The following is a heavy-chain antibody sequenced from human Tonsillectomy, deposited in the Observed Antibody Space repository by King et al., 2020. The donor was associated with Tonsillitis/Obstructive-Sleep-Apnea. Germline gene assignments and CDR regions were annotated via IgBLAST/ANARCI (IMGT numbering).Heavy chain of an antibody. V-gene: IGHV4-39*01. CDR1: GGSIRGNNYY. D-gene: IGHD3/OR15-3a*01. CDR3: ARRLDGTSGNWFDP. J-gene: IGHJ5*02. Sequence: QLQESGPGLVKPSETLSLTCTVSGGSIRGNNYYWGGIRQSPGKGLEWIGSMTYSGSTNDNPSLKSRVTLSVDTSKNQISLNLKSVTAADTAVYYCARRLDGTSGNWFDPWGQGTLVTVSS. CDR2: MTYSGST.